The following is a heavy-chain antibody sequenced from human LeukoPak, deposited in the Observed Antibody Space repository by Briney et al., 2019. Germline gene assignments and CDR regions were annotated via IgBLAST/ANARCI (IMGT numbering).Heavy chain of an antibody. CDR3: ARVVYGSGSYLDDAFDI. Sequence: SETLPLTCTVSGGSISSGGYYWSWIRQHPGKGLEWIGYIYYSGSTYYNPSLKSRVTISVDTSKNQFSLKLSSVTAADTAVYYCARVVYGSGSYLDDAFDIWGQGTMVTVSS. V-gene: IGHV4-31*03. CDR2: IYYSGST. J-gene: IGHJ3*02. D-gene: IGHD3-10*01. CDR1: GGSISSGGYY.